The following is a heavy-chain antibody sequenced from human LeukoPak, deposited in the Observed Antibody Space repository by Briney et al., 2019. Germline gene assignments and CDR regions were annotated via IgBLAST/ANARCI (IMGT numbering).Heavy chain of an antibody. J-gene: IGHJ4*02. D-gene: IGHD2-2*01. Sequence: GGSLRLSCAASGFTFSSYAMHWVRQAPGKGLEWVAVISYDGINKYYADSVKGRFTISRDNSKDTLFLQMNSLRVEDTAVYYCAKGYCSSTSCLKTDWGQGTLVTVSS. V-gene: IGHV3-30*18. CDR2: ISYDGINK. CDR3: AKGYCSSTSCLKTD. CDR1: GFTFSSYA.